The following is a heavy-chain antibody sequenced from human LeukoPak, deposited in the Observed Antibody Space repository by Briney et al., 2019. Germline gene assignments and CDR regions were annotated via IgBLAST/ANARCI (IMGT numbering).Heavy chain of an antibody. D-gene: IGHD3-16*01. V-gene: IGHV3-7*01. Sequence: GGPLRLSCAAAGFTLSNYWMSWVRQAPGKGLEWVANIKKDGSEKYYVDSVKGRFTISRDNAKNSLYLQMNSLRAEDTAVYYCARDAETYDWGGGYFDYWGQGTLVTVSS. CDR1: GFTLSNYW. J-gene: IGHJ4*02. CDR2: IKKDGSEK. CDR3: ARDAETYDWGGGYFDY.